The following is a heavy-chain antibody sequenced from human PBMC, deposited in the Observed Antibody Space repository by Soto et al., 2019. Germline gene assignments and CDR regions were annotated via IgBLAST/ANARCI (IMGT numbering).Heavy chain of an antibody. Sequence: VQLGQSGSESMQPGASVKVSCKGSGYNFNSHSINWLRQAPVQGLEWMGWINPNTGNSTYEQGFTGRFVFSVDTSVSTVYMQSFSLKADDSAVYYCARDRAGGSCDNGGQGTLVTVSS. D-gene: IGHD1-26*01. V-gene: IGHV7-4-1*01. J-gene: IGHJ4*02. CDR1: GYNFNSHS. CDR3: ARDRAGGSCDN. CDR2: INPNTGNS.